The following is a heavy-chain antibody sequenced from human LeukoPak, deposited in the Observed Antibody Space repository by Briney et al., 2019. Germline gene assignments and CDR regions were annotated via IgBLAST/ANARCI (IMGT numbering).Heavy chain of an antibody. CDR1: GGTFSSYA. D-gene: IGHD2-15*01. V-gene: IGHV1-69*13. CDR2: IIPIFGTA. CDR3: ARRHCSGGSCYSGWFDP. J-gene: IGHJ5*02. Sequence: ASVKVSCKASGGTFSSYAISWVRQAPGQGLEWMGGIIPIFGTANYAQKFQGRVTITADESTSTAYMELSSLRSEDTAVYYCARRHCSGGSCYSGWFDPWGQGTLVTVSS.